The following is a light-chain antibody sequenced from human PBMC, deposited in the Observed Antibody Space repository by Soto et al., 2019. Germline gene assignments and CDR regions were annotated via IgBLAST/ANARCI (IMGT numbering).Light chain of an antibody. CDR1: QSLTSSY. CDR2: GAS. Sequence: ESVLTQSPGTLSLSPGERATLSCRASQSLTSSYLAWYQQKPGQAPRLLIYGASSRATGIPDRFSASGSGTDFNLSLSRLEPEDFAVYYCQQYESSPPSYTFGQGTKVEI. CDR3: QQYESSPPSYT. J-gene: IGKJ2*01. V-gene: IGKV3-20*01.